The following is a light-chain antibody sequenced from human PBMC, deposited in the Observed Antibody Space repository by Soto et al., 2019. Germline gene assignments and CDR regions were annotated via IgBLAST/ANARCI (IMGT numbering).Light chain of an antibody. CDR3: QQSNNWPYT. CDR1: QSVSDN. CDR2: GAS. Sequence: EIVMTQSPATLSVSPGERVILSCRASQSVSDNLAWYQQKPGQAPRLLIYGASTRATTIPARCSGSGSGTEFTLTISSLQAEDFAVYYCQQSNNWPYTFGQGTRLDIK. V-gene: IGKV3-15*01. J-gene: IGKJ2*01.